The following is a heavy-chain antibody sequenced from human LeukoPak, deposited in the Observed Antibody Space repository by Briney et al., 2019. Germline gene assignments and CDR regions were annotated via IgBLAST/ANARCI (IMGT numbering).Heavy chain of an antibody. CDR3: ARGGRWELPRPYAFDI. J-gene: IGHJ3*02. CDR2: ISVYNGHT. CDR1: GYTFTSYG. V-gene: IGHV1-18*01. D-gene: IGHD1-26*01. Sequence: ASVKVSCKASGYTFTSYGISWVRQAPGQGLEGMGWISVYNGHTNYAQKLQGRVTMTTETSTSPAYMALRSLRYDDTALYYCARGGRWELPRPYAFDIWGQGTMVTVSS.